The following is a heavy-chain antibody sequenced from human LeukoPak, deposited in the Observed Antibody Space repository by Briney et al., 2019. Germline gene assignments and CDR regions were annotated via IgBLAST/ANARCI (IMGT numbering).Heavy chain of an antibody. CDR1: GGSISSDVHY. J-gene: IGHJ6*02. Sequence: PSETLSLTCTVAGGSISSDVHYWDCIRQAPGKGLEWIGSLLYNGNTWYNPSLESRVTISVDTSENQFSLRLTSVNAADTALYFCTRRGSGNGGTYAGMDVWGPGTSVTVSS. D-gene: IGHD1-26*01. V-gene: IGHV4-39*01. CDR3: TRRGSGNGGTYAGMDV. CDR2: LLYNGNT.